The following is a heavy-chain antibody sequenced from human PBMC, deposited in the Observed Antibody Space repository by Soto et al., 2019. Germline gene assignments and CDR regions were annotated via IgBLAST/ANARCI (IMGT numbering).Heavy chain of an antibody. CDR3: ARVGFSSTSCYAIWVVS. J-gene: IGHJ5*02. D-gene: IGHD2-2*01. CDR2: INAGNGNT. CDR1: GYTFTSYA. Sequence: SVKGSCKASGYTFTSYAMHWVRQAPGQRLEWMGWINAGNGNTKYSQKFQGRVTITRDTSASTAYMELSSLRSEDTAVYYCARVGFSSTSCYAIWVVSLGQGPLVTV. V-gene: IGHV1-3*01.